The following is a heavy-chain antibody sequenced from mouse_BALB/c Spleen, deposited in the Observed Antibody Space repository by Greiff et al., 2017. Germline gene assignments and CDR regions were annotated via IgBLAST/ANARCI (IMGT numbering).Heavy chain of an antibody. CDR2: INPDSSTI. CDR3: ARPFNYYGTSFAY. V-gene: IGHV4-1*02. CDR1: GFDFSRYW. Sequence: VQLKESGGGLVQPGGSLKLSCAASGFDFSRYWMSWVRQAPGKGLEWIGEINPDSSTINYTPSLKDKFIISRDNAKNTLYLQMSKVRSEDTALYYCARPFNYYGTSFAYWGQGTLVTVSA. J-gene: IGHJ3*01. D-gene: IGHD1-1*01.